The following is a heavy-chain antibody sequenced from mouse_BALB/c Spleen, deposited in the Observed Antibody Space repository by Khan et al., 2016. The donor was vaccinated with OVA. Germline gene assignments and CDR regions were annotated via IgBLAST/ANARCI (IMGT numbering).Heavy chain of an antibody. Sequence: EVQLQESGPDLVKPSQSLSLTCTVTGYSITSGYAWHWIRQFPGNKLEWMTYIYFSGSINYNPSLKSRISVTRDTSKNQFFLQLNSVTSEDTATYCCTRDGNYMDCWGQGTSVTVAS. CDR2: IYFSGSI. CDR3: TRDGNYMDC. V-gene: IGHV3-1*02. D-gene: IGHD2-1*01. CDR1: GYSITSGYA. J-gene: IGHJ4*01.